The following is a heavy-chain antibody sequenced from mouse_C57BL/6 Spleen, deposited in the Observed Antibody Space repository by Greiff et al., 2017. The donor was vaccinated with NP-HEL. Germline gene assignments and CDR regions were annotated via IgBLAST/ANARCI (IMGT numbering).Heavy chain of an antibody. CDR1: GYAFSSYW. V-gene: IGHV1-80*01. Sequence: LQESGAELVKPGASVKISCKASGYAFSSYWMNWVKQRHGKGLERIGQIYPGDGDTNYNGKFKGKATLTADKSSSTAYMQLSSLTSEDSAVYFCAREGEFDYWGQGTTLTVSS. CDR3: AREGEFDY. J-gene: IGHJ2*01. CDR2: IYPGDGDT.